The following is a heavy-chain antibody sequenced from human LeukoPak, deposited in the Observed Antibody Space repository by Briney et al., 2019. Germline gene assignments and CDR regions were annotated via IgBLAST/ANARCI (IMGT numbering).Heavy chain of an antibody. CDR1: GFTLSSKY. CDR3: ARPGILTGYYPAPFDY. Sequence: GGSLRLSCAASGFTLSSKYMSWVRPAPGKGLGWGSVIYSGGSTYYADSVKGRFTISRDNSKNTLYLQMNSLRAEDTAVYYCARPGILTGYYPAPFDYWGQGTLVTVSS. V-gene: IGHV3-66*04. J-gene: IGHJ4*02. D-gene: IGHD3-9*01. CDR2: IYSGGST.